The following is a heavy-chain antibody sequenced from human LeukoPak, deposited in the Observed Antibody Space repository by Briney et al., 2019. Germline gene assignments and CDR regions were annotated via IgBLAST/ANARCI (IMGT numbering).Heavy chain of an antibody. J-gene: IGHJ3*02. CDR3: ARPQRDCTNGVCYSPDDAFDI. V-gene: IGHV4-59*01. D-gene: IGHD2-8*01. CDR2: IYYSGST. Sequence: SETLSLTCTVSGGSISRYFWSWIRQPPGKGLEGIGYIYYSGSTNYNPSLKSRVTISVDTSKNQFSQKLSSVTAADTAVYYWARPQRDCTNGVCYSPDDAFDIWGQGTMVTVSS. CDR1: GGSISRYF.